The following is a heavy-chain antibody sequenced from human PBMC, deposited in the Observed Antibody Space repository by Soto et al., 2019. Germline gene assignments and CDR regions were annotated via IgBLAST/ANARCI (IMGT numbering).Heavy chain of an antibody. D-gene: IGHD1-26*01. J-gene: IGHJ3*02. CDR2: IYHSGMT. CDR1: GGSSSTGGYY. CDR3: ATVRWELHDAFDI. V-gene: IGHV4-31*03. Sequence: QVQLQESGPGLVKPSQTLSLTCTVSGGSSSTGGYYWSWIRQHTLRGLEWMGYIYHSGMTFSNPSLQRRVAISTDTSKNQFSLKMSSVTAADTAVYYCATVRWELHDAFDIWGQGTMVSVSS.